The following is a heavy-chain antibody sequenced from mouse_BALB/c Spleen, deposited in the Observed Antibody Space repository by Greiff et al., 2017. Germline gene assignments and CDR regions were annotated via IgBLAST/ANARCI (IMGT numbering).Heavy chain of an antibody. Sequence: EVKLMESGPELVKPGASVKISCKASGYTFTDYNMHWVKQSHGKSLEWIGYIYPYNGGTGYNQKFKSKATLTVDNSSSTAYMELRSLTSEDSAVYYCARSDSSGYFAYWGQGTLVTVSA. CDR3: ARSDSSGYFAY. D-gene: IGHD3-2*01. V-gene: IGHV1S29*02. CDR1: GYTFTDYN. J-gene: IGHJ3*01. CDR2: IYPYNGGT.